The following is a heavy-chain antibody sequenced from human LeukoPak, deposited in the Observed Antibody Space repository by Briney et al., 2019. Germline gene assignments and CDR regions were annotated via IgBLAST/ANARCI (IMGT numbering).Heavy chain of an antibody. V-gene: IGHV3-23*01. CDR2: VSGTGDST. CDR3: AKASREYSSTWYY. Sequence: GGSLRLSCAASGFTFNNYVMSWGRQAPGKGLEWVSSVSGTGDSTYYADSVKGRFTISRDNFKNRLYLQMNSLRDDDTAVYYCAKASREYSSTWYYWGQGTLVTVSS. J-gene: IGHJ4*02. CDR1: GFTFNNYV. D-gene: IGHD6-13*01.